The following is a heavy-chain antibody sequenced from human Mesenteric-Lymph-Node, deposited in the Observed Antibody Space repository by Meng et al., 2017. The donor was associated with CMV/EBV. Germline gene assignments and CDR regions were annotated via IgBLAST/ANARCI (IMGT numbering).Heavy chain of an antibody. CDR1: GYTFTGYY. J-gene: IGHJ5*02. CDR2: INPNSGGT. D-gene: IGHD2-2*01. Sequence: ASVKVSCNASGYTFTGYYMHWVRQAPGQGLEWMGWINPNSGGTNYAQKFQGRVTMTRDTSISTAYMELSRLRSDDTAVYYCASALLGYCSSTSCFWFDPWGQGTLVTVSS. V-gene: IGHV1-2*02. CDR3: ASALLGYCSSTSCFWFDP.